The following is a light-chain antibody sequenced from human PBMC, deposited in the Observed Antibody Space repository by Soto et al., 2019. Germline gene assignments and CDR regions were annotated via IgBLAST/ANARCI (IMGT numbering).Light chain of an antibody. CDR3: QQYDSAPIT. CDR2: DAS. V-gene: IGKV1-33*01. Sequence: DIQMTQSPSSLSASVGDRVTITCQASQNINNYLNWYQQKPGRAPKLLIYDASNLEAGVPSRFRGSGSGTDFTFTISRLQPDDIATYYCQQYDSAPITFGQGTRLEIK. CDR1: QNINNY. J-gene: IGKJ5*01.